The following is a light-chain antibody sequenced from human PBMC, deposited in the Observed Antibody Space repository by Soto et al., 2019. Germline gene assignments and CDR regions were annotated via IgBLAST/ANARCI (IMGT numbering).Light chain of an antibody. CDR2: GAS. J-gene: IGKJ4*01. CDR3: QQYNNWPPLT. Sequence: EIVMTQSPATLSVSPGERAILSCRASQSVSSNLAWYQQKPGQAPRLLIYGASTRATGIPARFSGSGSGTEFPLTISSLQSEDFAVYYCQQYNNWPPLTFGGGTKVEIK. CDR1: QSVSSN. V-gene: IGKV3-15*01.